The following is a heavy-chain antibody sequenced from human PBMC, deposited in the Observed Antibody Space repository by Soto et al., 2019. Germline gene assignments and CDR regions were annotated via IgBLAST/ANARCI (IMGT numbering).Heavy chain of an antibody. CDR3: ARDFGVDYGPGLSGFDY. V-gene: IGHV1-3*01. D-gene: IGHD4-17*01. Sequence: ASVKVSCKASGSTFTSYAMHWVRQAPGQRLEWMGWINAGNGNTKYSQKFQGRVTITRDTSASTAYMELSSLRSEDTAVYYCARDFGVDYGPGLSGFDYWGQGTLVTVSS. CDR2: INAGNGNT. J-gene: IGHJ4*02. CDR1: GSTFTSYA.